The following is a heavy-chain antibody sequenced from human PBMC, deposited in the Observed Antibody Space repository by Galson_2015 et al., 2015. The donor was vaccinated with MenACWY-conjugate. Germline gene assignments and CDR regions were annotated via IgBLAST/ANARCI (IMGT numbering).Heavy chain of an antibody. CDR3: AKSAEYSSGWYATEY. CDR1: GFTFDDKD. D-gene: IGHD6-19*01. J-gene: IGHJ4*02. CDR2: ISWDGGSI. Sequence: SLRLSCAGSGFTFDDKDMHWVRQAPGKGLEWVSGISWDGGSIDYADSVKGRFTISRDNAKNSLYLQISSLRAEDTALYYCAKSAEYSSGWYATEYWGQGALVTVSS. V-gene: IGHV3-9*01.